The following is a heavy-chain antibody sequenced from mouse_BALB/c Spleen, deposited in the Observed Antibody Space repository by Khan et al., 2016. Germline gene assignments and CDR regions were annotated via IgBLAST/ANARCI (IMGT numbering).Heavy chain of an antibody. Sequence: QIQLVQSGPELKKPGETVKISCKASGYPFTDHSMHWVKQVPGKGLKWMGWINTVTGEPTYADDFKGRFAFYLETSASTAYFQINNLKNADSATYFCAQLGHWFAYWGQGTLVTVSA. J-gene: IGHJ3*01. CDR1: GYPFTDHS. CDR3: AQLGHWFAY. CDR2: INTVTGEP. V-gene: IGHV9-2-1*01. D-gene: IGHD4-1*02.